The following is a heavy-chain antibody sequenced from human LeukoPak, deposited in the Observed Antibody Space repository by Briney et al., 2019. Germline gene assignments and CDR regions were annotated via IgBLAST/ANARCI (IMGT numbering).Heavy chain of an antibody. CDR1: GGSLRTYY. D-gene: IGHD4-23*01. J-gene: IGHJ4*02. Sequence: SQTLSLTCTVSGGSLRTYYWSWIRQPAGKGLEWIGRVSSSGSTNDNPSLASRVIMSVDTSKNQFSLKLSSVTAADTAVYYCARSVDYGGNSFDYWGQGTLVTVSS. CDR3: ARSVDYGGNSFDY. CDR2: VSSSGST. V-gene: IGHV4-4*07.